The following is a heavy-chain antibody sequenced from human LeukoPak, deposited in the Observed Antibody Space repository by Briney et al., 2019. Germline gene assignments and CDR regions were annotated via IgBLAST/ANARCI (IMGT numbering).Heavy chain of an antibody. D-gene: IGHD3-10*01. CDR1: GYSFSSHW. J-gene: IGHJ4*02. CDR3: ARHLNYGSGSYSPYYFDY. CDR2: IYPGDSES. V-gene: IGHV5-51*01. Sequence: GESLKISCKGSGYSFSSHWIGWVRQMPGKGLGWMGIIYPGDSESRYSPSFQGQVTISADKSISTAYLQWSSLKASDTAMYYCARHLNYGSGSYSPYYFDYWGQGTLVTVSS.